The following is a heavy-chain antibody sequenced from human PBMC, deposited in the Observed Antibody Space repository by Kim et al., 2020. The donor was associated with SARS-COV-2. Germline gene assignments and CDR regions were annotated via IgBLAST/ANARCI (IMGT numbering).Heavy chain of an antibody. CDR1: GFTFSSYW. CDR2: IRHDGGEK. CDR3: ARDKRMFSYGYLYSDN. J-gene: IGHJ4*02. D-gene: IGHD3-16*01. Sequence: GGSLRLSCAASGFTFSSYWMSWVRQAPGKGPEWVASIRHDGGEKYFVDSVRDRFTISRDNAKNSLYLQMNSLRAEDTAVYYCARDKRMFSYGYLYSDNWGQGTLVTVSS. V-gene: IGHV3-7*03.